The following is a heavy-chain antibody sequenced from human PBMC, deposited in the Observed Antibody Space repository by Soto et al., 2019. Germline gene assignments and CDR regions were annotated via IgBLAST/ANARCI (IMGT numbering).Heavy chain of an antibody. CDR3: AKDRGRGYAWFDS. V-gene: IGHV3-23*01. Sequence: EVQLLESGGGLVQPGGSLRLSCAASGFTFSSYAMSWVRQAPGKGLEWVSAISGSGGSTFYADSVKGRFTISRDTSKNTLLLQMHSLTAADTAVYYCAKDRGRGYAWFDSWGQGTLVTVSS. J-gene: IGHJ5*01. CDR1: GFTFSSYA. CDR2: ISGSGGST. D-gene: IGHD2-2*01.